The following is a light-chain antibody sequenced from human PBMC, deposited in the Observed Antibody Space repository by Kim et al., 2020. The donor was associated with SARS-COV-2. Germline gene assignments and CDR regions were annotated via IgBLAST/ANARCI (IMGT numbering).Light chain of an antibody. Sequence: SAKLTCTRSSGHSSYAIAWHQQQPQKGPRYLMKLNSDGSHTKGDGIPDRFSGSSSGAERYPTISSLQSEDEADYYCQTWGTGTWVFGGGTQLTVL. CDR2: LNSDGSH. CDR3: QTWGTGTWV. CDR1: SGHSSYA. V-gene: IGLV4-69*01. J-gene: IGLJ3*02.